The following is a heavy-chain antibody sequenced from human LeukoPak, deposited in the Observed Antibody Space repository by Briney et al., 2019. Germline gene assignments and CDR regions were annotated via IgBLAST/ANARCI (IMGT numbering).Heavy chain of an antibody. D-gene: IGHD3-22*01. J-gene: IGHJ6*03. Sequence: GASVKVSCKASGYTFTSYDINWARQAPGQGLEWMGGIIPIFGTANYAQKFQGRVTITTDESTSTAYMQLSSLRSEDTAVYYCARGPYDSSGYYLYYYYMDVWGKGTTVTVSS. CDR2: IIPIFGTA. V-gene: IGHV1-69*05. CDR1: GYTFTSYD. CDR3: ARGPYDSSGYYLYYYYMDV.